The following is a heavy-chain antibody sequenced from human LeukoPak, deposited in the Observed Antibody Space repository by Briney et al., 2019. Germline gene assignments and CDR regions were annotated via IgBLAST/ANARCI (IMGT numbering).Heavy chain of an antibody. J-gene: IGHJ6*02. Sequence: PGGSLRLSCAASGFTFSSYAMSWVRQAPGKGLEWVSAISGSGGSTYYADSVKGRFTISRDNSKSTLYLQMNSLRAEDTAVYYCAKPRIQLWSAYYYYGMDVWGQGTTVTVSS. CDR2: ISGSGGST. V-gene: IGHV3-23*01. D-gene: IGHD5-18*01. CDR3: AKPRIQLWSAYYYYGMDV. CDR1: GFTFSSYA.